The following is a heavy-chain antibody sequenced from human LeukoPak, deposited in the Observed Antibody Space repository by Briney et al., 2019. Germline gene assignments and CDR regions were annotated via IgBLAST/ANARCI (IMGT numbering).Heavy chain of an antibody. CDR3: ARVPLGGYSYGLEYGWFDP. Sequence: SETLSLTCEVNGGSFDDYHWTWIRQSPGKGLEWIGEINDSGSPLYSPSLRSRLTISVDTSKNQFSMTLSSVTAADTAVYYCARVPLGGYSYGLEYGWFDPWGQGTLVTVSS. V-gene: IGHV4-34*01. J-gene: IGHJ5*02. CDR1: GGSFDDYH. CDR2: INDSGSP. D-gene: IGHD5-18*01.